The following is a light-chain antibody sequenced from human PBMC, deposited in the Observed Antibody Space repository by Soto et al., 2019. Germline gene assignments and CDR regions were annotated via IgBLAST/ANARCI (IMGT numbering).Light chain of an antibody. CDR1: QSIRSY. CDR2: AAS. CDR3: QPSYSTLYT. V-gene: IGKV1-39*01. J-gene: IGKJ2*01. Sequence: DIQMTQSPSSLSASVGDRVTITCRASQSIRSYLNWYQQKPGKAPKLLIYAASSLQSGVPSRFSGSGSWTDFTLTISSLQPEEFATYYCQPSYSTLYTFGQGTKLEIK.